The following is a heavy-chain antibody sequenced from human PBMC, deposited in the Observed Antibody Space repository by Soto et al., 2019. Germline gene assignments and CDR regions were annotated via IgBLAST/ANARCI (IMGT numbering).Heavy chain of an antibody. CDR1: GYTFTSYW. CDR3: ARRGPHHSDYYYYGMDV. Sequence: EVQLVQSGAEVKKPGESLKISCKASGYTFTSYWIAWVRQMPGKGLEWMGIIYPGDSDTRYSPSFQGQVTISADKSISTAYLQWSSLKASDTAMYYCARRGPHHSDYYYYGMDVWGQGTTVTVSS. D-gene: IGHD2-15*01. CDR2: IYPGDSDT. V-gene: IGHV5-51*01. J-gene: IGHJ6*02.